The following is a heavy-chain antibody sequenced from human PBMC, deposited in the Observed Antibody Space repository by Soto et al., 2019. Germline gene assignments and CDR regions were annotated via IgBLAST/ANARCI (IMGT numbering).Heavy chain of an antibody. D-gene: IGHD6-19*01. Sequence: GGSLRLSCSASGFTFSRNAMGWVRQAPGKGLEWVSAIIDDGGRAYYADSVKGRFTISRDNSKNTLSLQMNSLRAEDTAIYYCAKDKMEQWLVGGYFDYWGQGTQVTVSS. V-gene: IGHV3-23*01. J-gene: IGHJ4*02. CDR2: IIDDGGRA. CDR1: GFTFSRNA. CDR3: AKDKMEQWLVGGYFDY.